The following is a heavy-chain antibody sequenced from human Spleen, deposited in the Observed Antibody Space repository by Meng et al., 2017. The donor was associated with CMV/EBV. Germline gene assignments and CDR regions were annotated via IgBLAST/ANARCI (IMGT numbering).Heavy chain of an antibody. Sequence: GSLKISCAASGFTFSSYGMHWVRQAPGKGLEWVAVIWYDGSNKYYADSVKGRFTISRDNAKNSLYLQMNSLGAEDTAVYYCARGFSFDYWGQGTLVTVSS. CDR1: GFTFSSYG. CDR3: ARGFSFDY. CDR2: IWYDGSNK. J-gene: IGHJ4*02. V-gene: IGHV3-33*01.